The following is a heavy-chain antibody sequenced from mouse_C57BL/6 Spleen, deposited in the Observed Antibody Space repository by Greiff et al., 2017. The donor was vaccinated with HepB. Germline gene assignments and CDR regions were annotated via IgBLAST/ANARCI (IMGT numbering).Heavy chain of an antibody. D-gene: IGHD3-2*02. Sequence: QVQLKQPGAELVKPGASVKLSCKASGYTFTSYWMHWVKQRPGQGLEWIGMIHPNSGSTNYNEKFKSKATLTVDKSSSTAYMQLSSLTSEDSAVYYCAPLSGYPYYFDYWGQGTTLTVSS. CDR3: APLSGYPYYFDY. CDR1: GYTFTSYW. CDR2: IHPNSGST. J-gene: IGHJ2*01. V-gene: IGHV1-64*01.